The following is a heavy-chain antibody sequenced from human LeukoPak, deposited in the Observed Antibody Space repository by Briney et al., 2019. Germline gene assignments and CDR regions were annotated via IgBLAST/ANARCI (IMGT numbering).Heavy chain of an antibody. CDR2: KYARGSS. CDR3: ARGRYCSADICTGGDSFDI. V-gene: IGHV4-4*07. CDR1: GGSISNYY. Sequence: SETLSLTCTVSGGSISNYYWSWIRQPAGKGLEWIGSKYARGSSNYNPPVQSRATMSVDTSKNQFSLKLRSVTAADTAVYYCARGRYCSADICTGGDSFDIWGQGTMVSVSP. J-gene: IGHJ3*02. D-gene: IGHD2-15*01.